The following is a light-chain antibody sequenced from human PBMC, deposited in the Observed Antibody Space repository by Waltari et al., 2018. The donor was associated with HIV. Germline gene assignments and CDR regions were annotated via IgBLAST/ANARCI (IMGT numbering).Light chain of an antibody. CDR3: QQYGGSSFT. CDR1: QSVSNNY. CDR2: GAS. Sequence: EIVLTQSPGTLSLSQGERATLSCRASQSVSNNYLAWYQQKPGQAPRLLIDGASSRATGIPDRFSGSGSGTDFTLTISRLEPEDFAVYYCQQYGGSSFTFGPGTKVDIK. V-gene: IGKV3-20*01. J-gene: IGKJ3*01.